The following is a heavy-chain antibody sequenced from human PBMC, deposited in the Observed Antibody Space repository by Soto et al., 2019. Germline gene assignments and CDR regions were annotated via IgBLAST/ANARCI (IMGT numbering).Heavy chain of an antibody. CDR1: GLTFSNVW. J-gene: IGHJ4*02. CDR3: AITAMINRDSSTSFDY. V-gene: IGHV3-15*01. Sequence: PGGSLRLSCAASGLTFSNVWMTWVRRAPGKGLEWVGRIKSKSDGETADVAAPVKGRFTISRDDSKNTVFLEMNSLKSEDTALYYCAITAMINRDSSTSFDYWGQGTQVTVS. D-gene: IGHD5-18*01. CDR2: IKSKSDGETA.